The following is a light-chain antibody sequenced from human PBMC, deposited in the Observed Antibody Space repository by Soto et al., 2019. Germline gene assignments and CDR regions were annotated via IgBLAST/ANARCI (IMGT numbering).Light chain of an antibody. J-gene: IGLJ3*02. V-gene: IGLV2-14*03. CDR3: QSYDSSLSGWV. Sequence: QSVLTQPNSVSGSHGQSITISCTGTSSDVGGSNYVSWYQQHPGKAPKLMIYDVSHRPSGFSNRFSGSKSGTTASLTISGLQAEDEADYYCQSYDSSLSGWVFGGGTKLTVL. CDR1: SSDVGGSNY. CDR2: DVS.